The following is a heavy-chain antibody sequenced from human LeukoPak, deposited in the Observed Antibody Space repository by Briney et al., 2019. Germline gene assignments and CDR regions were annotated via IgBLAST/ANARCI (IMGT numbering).Heavy chain of an antibody. CDR1: GYTFTSYD. J-gene: IGHJ6*02. D-gene: IGHD3-9*01. CDR2: MNANSGNT. V-gene: IGHV1-8*01. CDR3: ARSFLTGYYHYGMDA. Sequence: ASVKVSCKASGYTFTSYDIYWVRQATGQGREWMGWMNANSGNTGYAQKFQARVTITSNTSISTAYMELRSLRSADTAVSYCARSFLTGYYHYGMDAWGPGATVTVSS.